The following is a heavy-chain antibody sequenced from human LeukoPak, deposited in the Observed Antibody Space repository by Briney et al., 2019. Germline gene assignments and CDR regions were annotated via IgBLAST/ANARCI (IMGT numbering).Heavy chain of an antibody. CDR3: ARHLTSCYVRRFCWFDP. CDR1: GNSISSGDNY. Sequence: PSETLSLNCTVSGNSISSGDNYWNWIRQPAGKGLEWIGRIYTSGSTNYNPSLKSRVTISGDTSKNQFSLRLSSVTAADTAVYYCARHLTSCYVRRFCWFDPWGQGTLVTVSS. CDR2: IYTSGST. D-gene: IGHD2-2*01. J-gene: IGHJ5*02. V-gene: IGHV4-61*02.